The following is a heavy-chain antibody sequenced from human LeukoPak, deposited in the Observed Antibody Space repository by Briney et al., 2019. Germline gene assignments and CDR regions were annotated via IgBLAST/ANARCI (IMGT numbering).Heavy chain of an antibody. D-gene: IGHD2-2*01. CDR3: ARNTVVSVETLDI. J-gene: IGHJ3*02. CDR1: GGSVRSGSYY. V-gene: IGHV4-61*01. Sequence: PETLSLTPTVSGGSVRSGSYYWSWVRQPPRKGLEWIGYIYYSGSTNYNPSLKRRVATLLETFKKQFSLNLRSVTAAETAVYFCARNTVVSVETLDIWGQGTMVTVSS. CDR2: IYYSGST.